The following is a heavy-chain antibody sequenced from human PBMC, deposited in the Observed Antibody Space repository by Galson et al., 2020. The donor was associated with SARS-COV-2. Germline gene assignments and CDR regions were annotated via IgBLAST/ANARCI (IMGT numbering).Heavy chain of an antibody. J-gene: IGHJ6*02. CDR2: FDPEDGET. CDR3: ATAPTVTTYSYIYPRKIYYYYGMDV. Sequence: ASVKVSCKVSGYTLTKLSMHWVRQAPGKGLEWMGGFDPEDGETIYAQKFQGRVTMTEDTSTDTAYMELSSLRSEDTAVYYCATAPTVTTYSYIYPRKIYYYYGMDVWGQGTTVTVSS. V-gene: IGHV1-24*01. CDR1: GYTLTKLS. D-gene: IGHD4-17*01.